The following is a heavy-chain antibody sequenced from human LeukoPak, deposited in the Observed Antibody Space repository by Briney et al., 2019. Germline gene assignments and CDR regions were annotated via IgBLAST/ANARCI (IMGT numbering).Heavy chain of an antibody. CDR2: MNPNSGNT. J-gene: IGHJ4*02. V-gene: IGHV1-8*01. Sequence: ASVKVSCRASGYTFTSYDINWVRQATGQGLEWMGWMNPNSGNTGYAQKFQGRVTMTRNTSISTAYMELSSLRSEDTAVYYCARTSISSGYRPEFDYWGQGTLVTVSS. CDR1: GYTFTSYD. D-gene: IGHD3-22*01. CDR3: ARTSISSGYRPEFDY.